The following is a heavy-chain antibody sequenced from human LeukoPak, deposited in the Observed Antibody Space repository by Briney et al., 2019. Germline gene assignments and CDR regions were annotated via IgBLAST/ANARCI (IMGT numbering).Heavy chain of an antibody. CDR2: IYYSGST. CDR1: GGSISSSSYY. V-gene: IGHV4-39*07. Sequence: SETLSLTCTVSGGSISSSSYYWGWIRQPPGKGLEWIGSIYYSGSTYYNPSLKSRVTISVDTSKNQFSLKLSSVTAADTAVYYCARRAYYYGSGTVPWGQGTLVTVSS. J-gene: IGHJ4*02. D-gene: IGHD3-10*01. CDR3: ARRAYYYGSGTVP.